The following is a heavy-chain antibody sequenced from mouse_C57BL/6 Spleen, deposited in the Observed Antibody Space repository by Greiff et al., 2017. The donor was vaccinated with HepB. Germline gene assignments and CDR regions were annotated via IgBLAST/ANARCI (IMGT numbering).Heavy chain of an antibody. CDR2: IYPGDGDT. CDR3: ARGGGYSNGAMDY. J-gene: IGHJ4*01. Sequence: VQLVESGAELVKPGASVKISCKASGYAFSSYWMNWVKQRPGKGLEWIGQIYPGDGDTNYNGKFKGKATLTADKSSSTAYMQLSSLTSEDSAVYFCARGGGYSNGAMDYWGQGTSVTVSS. CDR1: GYAFSSYW. V-gene: IGHV1-80*01. D-gene: IGHD2-5*01.